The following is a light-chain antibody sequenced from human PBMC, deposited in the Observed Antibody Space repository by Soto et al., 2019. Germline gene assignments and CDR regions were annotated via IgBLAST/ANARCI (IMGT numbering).Light chain of an antibody. CDR2: GAS. CDR1: QSVSSSY. J-gene: IGKJ4*01. Sequence: EIVLTQSPGTLSLSPGERATLSCRASQSVSSSYLAWYQQKPGQAPRLLIYGASSRATGIPDRVSSSGSRIDFTLTINRLEPEDFAVYYCQQYGSSPFFGGGTKVEIK. CDR3: QQYGSSPF. V-gene: IGKV3-20*01.